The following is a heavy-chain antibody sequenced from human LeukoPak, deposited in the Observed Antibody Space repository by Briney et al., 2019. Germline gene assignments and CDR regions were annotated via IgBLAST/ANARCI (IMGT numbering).Heavy chain of an antibody. CDR3: TTDRLIVAANLDY. V-gene: IGHV3-15*01. D-gene: IGHD2-15*01. CDR2: IKSKTDGATT. Sequence: QSGGSLRLSCAASGFTFSNAWMSWVRQAPEKGLEWVGRIKSKTDGATTDYAAPVKGRFTISRDDSKNTLYLQMNSLKTEDTAVYYCTTDRLIVAANLDYWGQGTLVTVSS. J-gene: IGHJ4*02. CDR1: GFTFSNAW.